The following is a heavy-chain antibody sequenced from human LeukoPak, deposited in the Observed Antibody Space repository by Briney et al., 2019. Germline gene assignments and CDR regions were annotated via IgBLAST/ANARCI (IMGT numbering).Heavy chain of an antibody. CDR3: AKGTLGSCIGPRCYPLDS. CDR1: GFTFSSYA. D-gene: IGHD2-15*01. J-gene: IGHJ4*02. Sequence: GGSLRLSCAASGFTFSSYAMNWVRQAPEKGLEWISILTNNGANTWYADSVKGRFTISRDNSKKTLYLQMNSLRAEDTAIYYCAKGTLGSCIGPRCYPLDSWGQGTLVTVSS. CDR2: LTNNGANT. V-gene: IGHV3-23*01.